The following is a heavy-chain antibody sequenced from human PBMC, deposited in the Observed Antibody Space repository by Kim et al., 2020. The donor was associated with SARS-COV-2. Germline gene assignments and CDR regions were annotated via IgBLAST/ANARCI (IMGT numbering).Heavy chain of an antibody. D-gene: IGHD3-9*01. V-gene: IGHV3-23*01. CDR2: ISGSGGST. CDR1: GFTFSSYA. CDR3: AKFLMDILTGYYLYYGMDV. J-gene: IGHJ6*02. Sequence: GGSLRLSCAASGFTFSSYAMSWVRQAPGKGLEWVSAISGSGGSTYYADSVKGRFTISRDNSKNTLYLQMNSLRAEDTAVYYCAKFLMDILTGYYLYYGMDVWGQGTTVTVSS.